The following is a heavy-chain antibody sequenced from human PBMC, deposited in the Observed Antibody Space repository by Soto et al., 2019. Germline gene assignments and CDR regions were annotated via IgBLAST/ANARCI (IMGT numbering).Heavy chain of an antibody. D-gene: IGHD2-15*01. V-gene: IGHV1-3*01. CDR2: INAGNGNT. Sequence: ASAKASCKASRYTFTSYAMHWVRQAPGQRLEWMGWINAGNGNTKYSQKFQGRVTITRDTSASTAYMELSSLRSEDTAVYYCARDLGGWPDYWGQGTLVTSPQ. CDR3: ARDLGGWPDY. CDR1: RYTFTSYA. J-gene: IGHJ4*02.